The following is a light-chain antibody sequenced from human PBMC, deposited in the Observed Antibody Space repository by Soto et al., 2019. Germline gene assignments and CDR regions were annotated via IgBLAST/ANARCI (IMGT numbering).Light chain of an antibody. Sequence: QSALTQPPSASGSPGQSVTISCTGTSNDVGGYNYVSWYQQHPGKAPKVMIYEVSKRPSGVPDRFSGSKSGNTASLTVSGLQADDEADYYCSSYAGSNNPPVVFGGGTKLTVL. V-gene: IGLV2-8*01. J-gene: IGLJ2*01. CDR3: SSYAGSNNPPVV. CDR1: SNDVGGYNY. CDR2: EVS.